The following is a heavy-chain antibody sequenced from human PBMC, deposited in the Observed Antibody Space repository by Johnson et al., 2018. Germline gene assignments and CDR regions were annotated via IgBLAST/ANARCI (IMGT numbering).Heavy chain of an antibody. V-gene: IGHV3-33*01. D-gene: IGHD4-17*01. CDR1: GFSFSNFG. CDR3: ARERLNDYGDYGPTHDVFDF. CDR2: IWYDGREK. J-gene: IGHJ3*01. Sequence: QVQLVQSGGGVVQPGRSLRLSCAASGFSFSNFGMHWVRQAPGKGLEWVAVIWYDGREKYYADSVKGRFTISRDNSKNTRYVQMNSQRAEDTAVYYCARERLNDYGDYGPTHDVFDFWGQGTTVTVSP.